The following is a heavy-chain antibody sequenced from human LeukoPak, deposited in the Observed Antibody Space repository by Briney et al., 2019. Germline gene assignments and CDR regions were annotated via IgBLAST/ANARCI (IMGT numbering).Heavy chain of an antibody. CDR1: GYTFTTYA. Sequence: GASVKVSCKASGYTFTTYAMHWVRQAPGQRLEWMGWINAGNGNTKYSQEFQGRVTITRDTSASTAYMELSSLRSEDMAVYYCARGDCSGGSCYTSWGQGTLVTVSS. J-gene: IGHJ5*02. CDR2: INAGNGNT. CDR3: ARGDCSGGSCYTS. V-gene: IGHV1-3*03. D-gene: IGHD2-15*01.